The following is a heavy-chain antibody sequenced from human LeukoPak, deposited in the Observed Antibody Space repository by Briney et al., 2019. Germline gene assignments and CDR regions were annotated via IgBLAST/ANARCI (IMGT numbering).Heavy chain of an antibody. D-gene: IGHD6-6*01. V-gene: IGHV1-18*01. CDR3: ARVEYSSSSRGYYYYYYYMDV. CDR1: GYTFTSYG. J-gene: IGHJ6*03. Sequence: ASVKVSCKASGYTFTSYGISWVRQAPGQGLEWMGWISAYNGNTNYAQKLQGRVTMTTDTSTSTAYMELRSLRSDDTAVYYCARVEYSSSSRGYYYYYYYMDVWGKGTTVTVSS. CDR2: ISAYNGNT.